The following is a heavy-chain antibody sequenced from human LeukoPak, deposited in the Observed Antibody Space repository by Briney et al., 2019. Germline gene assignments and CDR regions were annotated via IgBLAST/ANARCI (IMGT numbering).Heavy chain of an antibody. J-gene: IGHJ4*02. Sequence: ASVKVSCKASGYTFTGGYCIHWVRQAPGQRPEWMGWINPQTGGTKCAQKFQGRVTMTRDTSNSTAYMELSRLKSDDTAMYYCARNGNPNSDYDRVDYWGQGTLVTVSS. D-gene: IGHD4/OR15-4a*01. CDR1: GYTFTGGYC. V-gene: IGHV1-2*02. CDR3: ARNGNPNSDYDRVDY. CDR2: INPQTGGT.